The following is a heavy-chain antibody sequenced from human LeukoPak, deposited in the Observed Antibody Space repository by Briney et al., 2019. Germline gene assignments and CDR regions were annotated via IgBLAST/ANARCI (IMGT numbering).Heavy chain of an antibody. J-gene: IGHJ4*02. D-gene: IGHD6-25*01. V-gene: IGHV3-7*01. CDR3: ARDGLASSGCPDY. CDR1: GFTFSSYW. CDR2: IKQDGNEK. Sequence: GGSLRLSCAASGFTFSSYWMSWVRQAPGKGLEWVANIKQDGNEKYYVDSVKGRFTISRDNAKNSLYLQMNSLRAEYTAVYYCARDGLASSGCPDYWGQGALVTVSS.